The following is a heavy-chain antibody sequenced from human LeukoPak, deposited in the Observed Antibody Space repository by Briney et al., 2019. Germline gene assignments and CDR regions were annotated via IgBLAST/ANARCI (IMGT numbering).Heavy chain of an antibody. D-gene: IGHD4-17*01. Sequence: PGGSLRLSCAASGFTFSSYSMNWVRHAPGKGLEWVPYISSSSSTIYYADSVKGRFTISRDNAKNSLYLQMNSLRDEDTAVYYCARDAHRYGDSPPYWGQGTLVTVSS. V-gene: IGHV3-48*02. CDR3: ARDAHRYGDSPPY. CDR1: GFTFSSYS. CDR2: ISSSSSTI. J-gene: IGHJ4*02.